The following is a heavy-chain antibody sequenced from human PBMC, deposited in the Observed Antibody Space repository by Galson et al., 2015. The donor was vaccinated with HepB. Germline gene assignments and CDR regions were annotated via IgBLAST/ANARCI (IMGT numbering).Heavy chain of an antibody. V-gene: IGHV1-69*13. D-gene: IGHD4-17*01. J-gene: IGHJ3*02. CDR3: ARDRGTVTTLIPAFDI. Sequence: SVKVSCKASGGTFSSYAISWVRQAPGQGLEWMGGIIPIFGTANYAQRFQGRVTITADESTSTAYMELSSLRSEDTAVYYCARDRGTVTTLIPAFDIWGQGTMVTVSS. CDR2: IIPIFGTA. CDR1: GGTFSSYA.